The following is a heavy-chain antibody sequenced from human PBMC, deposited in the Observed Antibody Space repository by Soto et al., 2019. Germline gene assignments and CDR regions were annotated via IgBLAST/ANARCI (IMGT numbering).Heavy chain of an antibody. J-gene: IGHJ4*02. CDR1: GESISSSSYY. V-gene: IGHV4-39*01. D-gene: IGHD2-21*02. CDR3: PRQRPTGVTHADFDL. Sequence: PSETLSLTCIVSGESISSSSYYWGWIRQPPGKGLEWIGSIFYSGRTYYNPSFKSRVTISIDTSQNQFSLQLSSVPATDTAVYYCPRQRPTGVTHADFDLCGKGALGTCSS. CDR2: IFYSGRT.